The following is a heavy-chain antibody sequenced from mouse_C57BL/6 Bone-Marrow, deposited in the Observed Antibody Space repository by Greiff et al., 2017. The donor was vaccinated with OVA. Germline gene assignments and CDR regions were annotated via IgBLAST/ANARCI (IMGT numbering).Heavy chain of an antibody. CDR1: GYTFTSYW. CDR2: IDPSDSYT. V-gene: IGHV1-59*01. CDR3: ARPTVVAPCV. Sequence: VQLKQPGAELVRPGTSVKLSCKASGYTFTSYWMHWVKQRPGQGLEWIGVIDPSDSYTNYNQKFKGKATLTVDTSSSTAYMQLSSLTSEDSAVYYCARPTVVAPCVWGTGTTVTVSS. J-gene: IGHJ1*03. D-gene: IGHD1-1*01.